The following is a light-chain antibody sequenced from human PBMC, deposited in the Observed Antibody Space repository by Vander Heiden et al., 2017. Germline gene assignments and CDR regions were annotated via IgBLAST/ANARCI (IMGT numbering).Light chain of an antibody. CDR2: DVS. Sequence: QSALTQPASVSGSPGQSITISCTGTSSDVGGYNYVSWYQQHPGKAPKPMIYDVSNRPSGVSKRFSGSKSGNTASLTISGLQAEDEADYYCSSYTSSPYVFGTGTKVTVL. CDR3: SSYTSSPYV. J-gene: IGLJ1*01. V-gene: IGLV2-14*01. CDR1: SSDVGGYNY.